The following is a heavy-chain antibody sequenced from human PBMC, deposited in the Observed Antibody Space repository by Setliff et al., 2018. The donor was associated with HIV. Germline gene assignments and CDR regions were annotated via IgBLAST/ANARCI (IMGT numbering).Heavy chain of an antibody. Sequence: SETLSLTCAVYGASLSNCFGTWIRQPPGKGLEWIGEINQAGGTNYNPSLKSRVTISADTSKNQFSLRLTSVTAADSVVYFCARGSTVPFTNSWYYIDYWGRGSPVTVS. V-gene: IGHV4-34*01. D-gene: IGHD6-13*01. CDR1: GASLSNCF. CDR2: INQAGGT. J-gene: IGHJ4*01. CDR3: ARGSTVPFTNSWYYIDY.